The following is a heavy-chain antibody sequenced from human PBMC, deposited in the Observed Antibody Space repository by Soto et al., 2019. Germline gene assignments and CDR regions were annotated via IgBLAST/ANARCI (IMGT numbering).Heavy chain of an antibody. V-gene: IGHV1-8*01. J-gene: IGHJ5*02. CDR3: ARGVGSGTYYNQYNWFDP. Sequence: EASVKVSCKASGYTFTSYDINWVRQATGQGLEWMGWMNPNSGNTGYAQKFQGRVTMTRNTSISTAYMELSSLRSEDTAVYYCARGVGSGTYYNQYNWFDPWGQGTLVTVSS. CDR1: GYTFTSYD. CDR2: MNPNSGNT. D-gene: IGHD3-10*01.